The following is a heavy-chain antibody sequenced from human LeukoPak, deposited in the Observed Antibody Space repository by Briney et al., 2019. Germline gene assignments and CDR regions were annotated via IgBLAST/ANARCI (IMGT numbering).Heavy chain of an antibody. J-gene: IGHJ4*02. V-gene: IGHV1-69*04. CDR1: GGTFSTYA. CDR3: ATGIGTLWSGYYHDF. CDR2: IIPVLGVA. Sequence: ASVKVSCKASGGTFSTYAISWVRQAPGQGLEWMGRIIPVLGVANYAQKFQGRVTISADKSTSTAYMEVSSLRSEDTAVYYCATGIGTLWSGYYHDFWRQGTLVTVSS. D-gene: IGHD3-3*01.